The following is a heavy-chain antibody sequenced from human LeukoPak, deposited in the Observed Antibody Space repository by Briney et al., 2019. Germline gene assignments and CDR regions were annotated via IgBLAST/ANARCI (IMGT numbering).Heavy chain of an antibody. J-gene: IGHJ3*02. CDR1: GFSFSTGGVG. Sequence: SGPTLVNPTQTLRLTCTFSGFSFSTGGVGVGWIRQPPGKALEWLGVIYENDEKLYSSYLQNRLYITKDTSKNQVVLTMANVDPVDTATYYCAHRHRGVASDIWGQGTMVTVSS. D-gene: IGHD2-15*01. CDR2: IYENDEK. CDR3: AHRHRGVASDI. V-gene: IGHV2-5*01.